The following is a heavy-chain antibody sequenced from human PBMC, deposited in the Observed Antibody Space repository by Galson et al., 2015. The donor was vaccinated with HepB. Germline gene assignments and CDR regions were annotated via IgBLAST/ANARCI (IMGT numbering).Heavy chain of an antibody. Sequence: ETLSLTCAVYGGSFSGYYWSWIRQPPGKGLEWIGEINHSGSTNYNPSLKSRVTISVDTSKNQFSLKLSSVTAADTAVYYCARAKGYGSGSYLSMLFDYWGQGTLVTVSS. CDR2: INHSGST. CDR1: GGSFSGYY. V-gene: IGHV4-34*01. D-gene: IGHD3-10*01. J-gene: IGHJ4*02. CDR3: ARAKGYGSGSYLSMLFDY.